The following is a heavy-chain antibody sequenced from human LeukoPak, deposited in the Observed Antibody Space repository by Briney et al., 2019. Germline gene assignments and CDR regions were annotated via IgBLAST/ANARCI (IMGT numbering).Heavy chain of an antibody. D-gene: IGHD3-9*01. CDR1: GGTFSSYA. CDR2: IIPILGIA. V-gene: IGHV1-69*04. J-gene: IGHJ4*02. Sequence: GASVKVSCKASGGTFSSYAISWVRQAPGQGREWMGRIIPILGIANYAQKFQGRVTITADKSTSTAYMELSSLRSEDTAVYYCARDDILTGYSPRFDYWGQGTLVTVSS. CDR3: ARDDILTGYSPRFDY.